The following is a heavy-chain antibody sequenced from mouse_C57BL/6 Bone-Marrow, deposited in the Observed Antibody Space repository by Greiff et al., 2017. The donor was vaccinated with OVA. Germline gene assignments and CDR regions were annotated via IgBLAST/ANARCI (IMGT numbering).Heavy chain of an antibody. CDR1: GYSFTGYY. D-gene: IGHD1-1*02. Sequence: VQLKQPGPELVKPGASVKISCKASGYSFTGYYMNWVKQSPEKSLEWIGEINPSTGGTTYNQKFKAKATLTVDKSSSTAYMQLKSLTSEDSAVYSCARGGRGPFAYWGRGNLVTVSA. CDR2: INPSTGGT. J-gene: IGHJ3*01. CDR3: ARGGRGPFAY. V-gene: IGHV1-42*01.